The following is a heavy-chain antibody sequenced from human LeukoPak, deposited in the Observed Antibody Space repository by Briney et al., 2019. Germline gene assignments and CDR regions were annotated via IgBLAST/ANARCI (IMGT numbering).Heavy chain of an antibody. V-gene: IGHV3-7*03. CDR3: ARGAGYYDFWSGYYPTYNWFDP. D-gene: IGHD3-3*01. Sequence: GGFLRLSCAASGFPFSTYWMSWVRQAPGKGLEWVANINQDGSEKYYVDSVKGRFTISRDNAKNSLYLQMNSLRAEDTAVYYCARGAGYYDFWSGYYPTYNWFDPWGQGTLVTVSS. CDR1: GFPFSTYW. CDR2: INQDGSEK. J-gene: IGHJ5*02.